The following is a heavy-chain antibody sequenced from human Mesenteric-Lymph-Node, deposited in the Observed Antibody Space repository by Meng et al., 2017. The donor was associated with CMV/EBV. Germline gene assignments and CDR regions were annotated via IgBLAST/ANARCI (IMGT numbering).Heavy chain of an antibody. CDR3: ASLTGYYHGF. Sequence: GGSLRLSCAASGFTFSRSAMHWVRQAPGKGLEYISAISSKGDTTYYEDSVKGRFTISRDNSKNTLYLQMGSLRAEDMAVYYFASLTGYYHGFWGQGTLVTVSS. D-gene: IGHD3-9*01. CDR1: GFTFSRSA. CDR2: ISSKGDTT. V-gene: IGHV3-64*02. J-gene: IGHJ4*02.